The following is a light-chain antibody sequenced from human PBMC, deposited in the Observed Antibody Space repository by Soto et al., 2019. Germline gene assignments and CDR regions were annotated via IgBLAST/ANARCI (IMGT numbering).Light chain of an antibody. J-gene: IGLJ3*02. V-gene: IGLV2-14*03. Sequence: QSALTQPASVSGSPGQSITISCTGTSSDVGGYNYVSWYQQHPGKVPKLLIYEVTNRPSGVSNRFSGSKSGNTASLTIFGLQAEDEADYYCTSYTSSSTWVFGGGTKLTVL. CDR3: TSYTSSSTWV. CDR2: EVT. CDR1: SSDVGGYNY.